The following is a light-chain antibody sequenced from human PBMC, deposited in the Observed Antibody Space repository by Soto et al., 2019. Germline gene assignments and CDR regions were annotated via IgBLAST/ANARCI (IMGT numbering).Light chain of an antibody. V-gene: IGLV1-47*01. CDR3: ATWDDSLNGFYV. CDR1: TSNIGSNY. Sequence: QSVLTQPPSASGTPGQGVTISCSGSTSNIGSNYVYWYQQLPGTAPKLLIYRNNQRPSGVPDRFSGSKSGTPASLAISGLRSDDEADYFCATWDDSLNGFYVLGTGTRSPS. CDR2: RNN. J-gene: IGLJ1*01.